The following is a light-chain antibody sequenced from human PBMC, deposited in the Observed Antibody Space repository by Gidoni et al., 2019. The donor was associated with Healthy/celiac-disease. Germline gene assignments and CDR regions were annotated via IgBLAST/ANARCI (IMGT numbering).Light chain of an antibody. V-gene: IGKV4-1*01. J-gene: IGKJ2*03. CDR2: WAS. Sequence: DIVMNQSPDSLAVSLCERATINCNSSQSVLFSSNNNNYLAWYQQKPGQPPKLLIYWASTRESGVPDRFSGSGSGTDFTLTISSLQAEDVAVYYCQQYYSTPYSFGQGTKLEIK. CDR3: QQYYSTPYS. CDR1: QSVLFSSNNNNY.